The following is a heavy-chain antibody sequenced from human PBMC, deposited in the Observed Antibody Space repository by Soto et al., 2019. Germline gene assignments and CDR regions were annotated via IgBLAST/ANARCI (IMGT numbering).Heavy chain of an antibody. CDR3: ARGGGAHRDYYFDY. CDR1: GFTFSNYW. CDR2: IKHDGSEK. J-gene: IGHJ4*02. D-gene: IGHD2-21*02. V-gene: IGHV3-7*01. Sequence: LRLSCAASGFTFSNYWMSWVRQAPGKGLEWVANIKHDGSEKYYVDSVKGRFSISRDNAKNSLYLQMNSLRAEDTAVYYCARGGGAHRDYYFDYWGQGTLVTVSS.